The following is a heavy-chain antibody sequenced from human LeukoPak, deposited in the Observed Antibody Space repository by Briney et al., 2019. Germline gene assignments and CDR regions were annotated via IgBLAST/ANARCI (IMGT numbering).Heavy chain of an antibody. V-gene: IGHV3-23*01. CDR1: GFTLHTYA. Sequence: GCSLRLPCAASGFTLHTYAMSWVRQTPGKGLEWVAATSSSDADTYHADSVRGRFTISRDNSKNTLYLQMNSLRAEDAAVYFCAKAPVTSCRGAYCYPFDSWGQGTLVTVSS. CDR3: AKAPVTSCRGAYCYPFDS. D-gene: IGHD2-21*01. CDR2: TSSSDADT. J-gene: IGHJ4*02.